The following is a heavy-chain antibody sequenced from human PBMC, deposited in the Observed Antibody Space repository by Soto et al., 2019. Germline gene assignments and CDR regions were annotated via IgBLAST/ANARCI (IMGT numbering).Heavy chain of an antibody. CDR3: AKQQHLVNSYYFDY. CDR2: IYNTGST. V-gene: IGHV4-39*01. D-gene: IGHD6-13*01. J-gene: IGHJ4*02. CDR1: GGFIYSREYY. Sequence: SDTLSISCTVCGGFIYSREYYVAWIRQTPEKGLEWIGSIYNTGSTYYNSSLKRRVAMSVDTSKNQFSLKLGSVTAADTALYYCAKQQHLVNSYYFDYWGQGTRVTGSS.